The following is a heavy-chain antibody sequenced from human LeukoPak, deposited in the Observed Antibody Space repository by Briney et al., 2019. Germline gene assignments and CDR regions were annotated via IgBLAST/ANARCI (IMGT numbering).Heavy chain of an antibody. J-gene: IGHJ5*02. Sequence: GGSLRLSCAASGFTFSSYWMHWVRQAPGKGLVWVSRINSDGSSTSYADSVKGRFTISRDNAKNTLYLQMNSLRAEDTAVYYCANFVGYCSSTSCQGGFDPWGQGTLVTVSS. D-gene: IGHD2-2*01. CDR3: ANFVGYCSSTSCQGGFDP. V-gene: IGHV3-74*01. CDR1: GFTFSSYW. CDR2: INSDGSST.